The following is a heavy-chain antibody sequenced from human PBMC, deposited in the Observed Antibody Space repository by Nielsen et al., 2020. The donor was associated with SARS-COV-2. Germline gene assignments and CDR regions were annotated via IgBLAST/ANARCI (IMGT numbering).Heavy chain of an antibody. V-gene: IGHV3-48*03. J-gene: IGHJ4*02. D-gene: IGHD6-19*01. CDR2: ISSSGSTI. CDR1: GFTFSSYE. Sequence: GGSLRLSCAASGFTFSSYEMNWVRQAPGKGLEWVSYISSSGSTIYYADSVKGRFTISRDNAKNSLYLQMNSLRAEDTAVYYCARVPDPPYSSGWRGIDYWGQGTLVTVSS. CDR3: ARVPDPPYSSGWRGIDY.